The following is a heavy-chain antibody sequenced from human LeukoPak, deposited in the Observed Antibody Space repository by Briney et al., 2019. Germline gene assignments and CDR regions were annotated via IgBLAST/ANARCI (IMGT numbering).Heavy chain of an antibody. V-gene: IGHV4-59*01. CDR2: IYYTGST. CDR3: VRSHSSSFLDAFDI. J-gene: IGHJ3*02. Sequence: PETLSLTCTVSGGSISSYYWSWIRQPPGKGLEWIGYIYYTGSTNNNPSLKSRVTISVDTTKNQCSLKMSSVTAADTAVYYCVRSHSSSFLDAFDIWGQGTMVTVSS. D-gene: IGHD6-13*01. CDR1: GGSISSYY.